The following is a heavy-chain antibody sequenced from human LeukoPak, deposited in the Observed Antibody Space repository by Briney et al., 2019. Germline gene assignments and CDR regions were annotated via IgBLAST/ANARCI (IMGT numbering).Heavy chain of an antibody. CDR1: GGSISTSY. Sequence: SETLSLTCTVSGGSISTSYWSWIRQPPGKGLEWIGYIYYSATNYNPSLKSRVTISVDTSKNQFSLKLTSVTAADTAVYYCARGRWELRFDCWGRGTLVTVSS. CDR3: ARGRWELRFDC. CDR2: IYYSAT. J-gene: IGHJ4*02. D-gene: IGHD3-3*01. V-gene: IGHV4-59*01.